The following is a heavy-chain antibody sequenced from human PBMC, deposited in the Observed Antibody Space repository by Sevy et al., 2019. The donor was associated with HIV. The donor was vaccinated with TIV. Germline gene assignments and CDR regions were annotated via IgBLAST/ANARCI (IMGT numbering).Heavy chain of an antibody. CDR2: IWYDGSNK. D-gene: IGHD6-6*01. CDR1: GFTFSSYG. CDR3: ARGLAALPGYYYGMDV. V-gene: IGHV3-33*01. J-gene: IGHJ6*02. Sequence: GGSLRLSCAASGFTFSSYGMHWVRQAPAKGLEWVAVIWYDGSNKHYADSVKGRVTISRDNSKNTLFLQMNSLRDEDTAVYYCARGLAALPGYYYGMDVWGQGTTVTVSS.